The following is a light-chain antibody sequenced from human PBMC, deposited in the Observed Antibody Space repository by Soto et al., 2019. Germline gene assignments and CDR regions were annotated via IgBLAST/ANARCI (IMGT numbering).Light chain of an antibody. CDR2: GNS. CDR1: SSNIGAGYD. Sequence: QSVLTQPPSVSGAPGQRVTISCTRSSSNIGAGYDVHWYQQLPGTAPKLLISGNSHRPSGVPDRFSGSKSGTSASLAITGLQAEDEADYYCQSYDSSLSGYVVFGGGTQLTVL. CDR3: QSYDSSLSGYVV. V-gene: IGLV1-40*01. J-gene: IGLJ2*01.